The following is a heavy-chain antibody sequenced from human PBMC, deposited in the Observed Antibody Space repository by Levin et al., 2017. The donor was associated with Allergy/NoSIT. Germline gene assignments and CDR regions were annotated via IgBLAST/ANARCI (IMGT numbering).Heavy chain of an antibody. J-gene: IGHJ4*02. V-gene: IGHV3-23*01. CDR2: ITGSGDYT. CDR1: GFTFNNYA. D-gene: IGHD1-26*01. CDR3: SKGPTKWELYDY. Sequence: GESLKISCAASGFTFNNYAMSWVRQAPGMGLEWVSAITGSGDYTFYAGSVKGRFTIARDNSKNTLYLQMNSLTGDDTAVYYCSKGPTKWELYDYWGQGTLVTVPS.